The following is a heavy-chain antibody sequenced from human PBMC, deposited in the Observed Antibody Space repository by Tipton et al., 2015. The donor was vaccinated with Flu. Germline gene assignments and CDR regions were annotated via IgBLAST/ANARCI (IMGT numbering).Heavy chain of an antibody. V-gene: IGHV3-23*01. J-gene: IGHJ4*02. D-gene: IGHD1-14*01. CDR2: LSSRGTFA. Sequence: SLRLSCAASGFAFGTFGMSWVRQAPGKGLEWVSSLSSRGTFAYYADSVKGRFTISRDNSNKTLYLHMNNLRAEDTALYFCAKNPPGGNFFDYWGPGIRVTVSP. CDR3: AKNPPGGNFFDY. CDR1: GFAFGTFG.